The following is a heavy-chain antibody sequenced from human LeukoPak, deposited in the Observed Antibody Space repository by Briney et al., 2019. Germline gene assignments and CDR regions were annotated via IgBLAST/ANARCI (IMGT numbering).Heavy chain of an antibody. V-gene: IGHV4-34*01. Sequence: PSETLSPTCAVYGGSFSGYYWSWIRQPPGKGLEWIGEINHSGSTNYNPSLKSRVTISVDTSKNQFSLKLSSVTAADTAVYYCARGVHGRGGAFDIWGQGTMVTVSS. CDR1: GGSFSGYY. CDR3: ARGVHGRGGAFDI. D-gene: IGHD3-10*01. CDR2: INHSGST. J-gene: IGHJ3*02.